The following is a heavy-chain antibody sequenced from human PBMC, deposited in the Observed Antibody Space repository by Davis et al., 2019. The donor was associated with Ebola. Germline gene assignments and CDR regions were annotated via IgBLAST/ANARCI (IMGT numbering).Heavy chain of an antibody. CDR3: ARTTRASGWFLDY. D-gene: IGHD6-19*01. J-gene: IGHJ4*02. Sequence: MPSETLSLTCAVYGGSFSGYYWSWIRQPPGKGLEWIGEINDSGNTNYNPSLKSRVTISVDTSKNQFSLKLSSVTAADTAVYYCARTTRASGWFLDYWGQGALSPSPQ. V-gene: IGHV4-34*01. CDR1: GGSFSGYY. CDR2: INDSGNT.